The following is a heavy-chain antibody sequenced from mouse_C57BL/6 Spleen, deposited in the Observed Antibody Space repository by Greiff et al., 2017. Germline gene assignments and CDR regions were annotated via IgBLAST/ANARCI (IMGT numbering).Heavy chain of an antibody. CDR2: IYPRSGNT. CDR3: ARSSSNYPYYFDY. J-gene: IGHJ2*01. V-gene: IGHV1-81*01. D-gene: IGHD2-5*01. CDR1: GYTFTSYG. Sequence: QVQLKESGAELARPGASVKLSCKASGYTFTSYGISWVKQRTGQGLEWIGEIYPRSGNTYYNEKFKGKATLTADKSSSTAYMELRSLTSEDSAVYFCARSSSNYPYYFDYWGQGTTLTVSS.